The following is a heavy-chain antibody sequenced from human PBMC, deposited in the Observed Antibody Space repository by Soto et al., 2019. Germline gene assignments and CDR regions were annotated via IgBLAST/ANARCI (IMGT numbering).Heavy chain of an antibody. V-gene: IGHV3-66*01. CDR3: ASLGVVPAAPYGMDV. CDR2: IYSGGST. D-gene: IGHD2-2*01. J-gene: IGHJ6*02. CDR1: GFTVSSNY. Sequence: GGSLRLSCAASGFTVSSNYMSWVRQAPGKGLEWVSVIYSGGSTYYADSVKGRFTISRDNSKNTLYLQMNSLRAEDTAVYYCASLGVVPAAPYGMDVWGQGTTVTVSS.